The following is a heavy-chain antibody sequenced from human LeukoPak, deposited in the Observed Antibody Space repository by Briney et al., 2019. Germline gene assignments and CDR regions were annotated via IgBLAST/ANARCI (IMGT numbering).Heavy chain of an antibody. CDR3: ARGPPPDFNY. CDR1: GDSISSSNW. Sequence: QPSETLSLTCDVSGDSISSSNWWNWVRQPPGKGLEWIGGIYHSGSTNYNPSLKSRVTMSVDKSKNQFSLKLSSVTAADTAVYYCARGPPPDFNYWGRGTLVTVSS. CDR2: IYHSGST. J-gene: IGHJ4*02. V-gene: IGHV4/OR15-8*01.